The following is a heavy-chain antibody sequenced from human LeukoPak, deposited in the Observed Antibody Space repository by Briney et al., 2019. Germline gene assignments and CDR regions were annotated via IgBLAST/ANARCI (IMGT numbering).Heavy chain of an antibody. CDR1: GYTFTGYY. CDR3: ARGIAARPTPYYYYYYYMDV. J-gene: IGHJ6*03. Sequence: ASVKVSCKASGYTFTGYYMHWVRQAPGQGLEWMGWINPNSGGTNYAQKFQGRVTMTRDTSISTAYVELSRLRSDDTAVYYCARGIAARPTPYYYYYYYMDVWGKGTTVTVSS. CDR2: INPNSGGT. D-gene: IGHD6-6*01. V-gene: IGHV1-2*02.